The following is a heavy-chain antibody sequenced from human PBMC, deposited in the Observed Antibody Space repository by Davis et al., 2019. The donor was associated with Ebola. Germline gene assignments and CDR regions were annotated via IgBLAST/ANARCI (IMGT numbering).Heavy chain of an antibody. CDR2: ISHGGVS. Sequence: SETLSLTCAVYGGSFSDYFWSWIRRSPGKGLEWIGKISHGGVSDYNPSLRSRVTISVDTSRDQFSLKLSSVTAADTAVYYCARHLGAEYQLLFDYGMDVWGQGTTVTVSS. D-gene: IGHD2-2*01. CDR3: ARHLGAEYQLLFDYGMDV. V-gene: IGHV4-34*01. J-gene: IGHJ6*02. CDR1: GGSFSDYF.